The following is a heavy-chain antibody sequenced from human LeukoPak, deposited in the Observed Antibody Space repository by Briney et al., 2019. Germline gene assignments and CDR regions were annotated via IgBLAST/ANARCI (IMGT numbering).Heavy chain of an antibody. CDR2: IHKSGST. D-gene: IGHD5-18*01. CDR1: GGSISITSYY. Sequence: SETLSLTCTVSGGSISITSYYWGWIRQPPGKGLEWIGSIHKSGSTYYNPSLKSRVTISVDTSKNQFSLKLSSVTAADTAVYYCARLWGYSYGYLDYWGQGTLVTVSS. J-gene: IGHJ4*02. CDR3: ARLWGYSYGYLDY. V-gene: IGHV4-39*01.